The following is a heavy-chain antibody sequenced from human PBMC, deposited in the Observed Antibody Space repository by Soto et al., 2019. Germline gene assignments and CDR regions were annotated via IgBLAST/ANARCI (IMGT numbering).Heavy chain of an antibody. CDR1: GFTFSDYY. CDR2: ISSSGSTI. D-gene: IGHD3-3*01. V-gene: IGHV3-11*01. Sequence: PGGSLRLSSAASGFTFSDYYMSWIRQAPGKGLEWVSYISSSGSTIYYADSVKGRFTISRDNAKNSLYLQMNSLRAEDTAVYYCARDGTYYDFWSGYYPSTGFDYWRQGPLVTVS. CDR3: ARDGTYYDFWSGYYPSTGFDY. J-gene: IGHJ4*02.